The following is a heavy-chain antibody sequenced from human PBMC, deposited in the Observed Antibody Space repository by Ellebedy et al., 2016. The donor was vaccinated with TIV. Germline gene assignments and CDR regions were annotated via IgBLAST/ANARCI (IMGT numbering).Heavy chain of an antibody. D-gene: IGHD3-16*01. CDR3: ARGLGGQLQSNLFDH. CDR2: TYSSGST. J-gene: IGHJ4*02. V-gene: IGHV4-59*12. CDR1: GGSISGYY. Sequence: GSLRLSCSVSGGSISGYYWSWIRQPPGKGLEWIGYTYSSGSTTYSPSLKSRLTISVDRSKNQFSLNLSSVTAADTAVYYCARGLGGQLQSNLFDHWGQGTLVTVSS.